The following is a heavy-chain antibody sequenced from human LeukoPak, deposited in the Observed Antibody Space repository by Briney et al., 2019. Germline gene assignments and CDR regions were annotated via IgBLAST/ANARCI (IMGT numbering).Heavy chain of an antibody. CDR2: ISSSSSYI. CDR3: AREESMTVTSDY. CDR1: GFTFSSYG. Sequence: GGSLRLSCAASGFTFSSYGMHWVRQAPGKGLEWVSSISSSSSYIYYADSVKGRFTISRDNAKNSLYLQMNSLRAEDTAVYYCAREESMTVTSDYWGQGTLVTVSS. D-gene: IGHD4-17*01. J-gene: IGHJ4*02. V-gene: IGHV3-21*01.